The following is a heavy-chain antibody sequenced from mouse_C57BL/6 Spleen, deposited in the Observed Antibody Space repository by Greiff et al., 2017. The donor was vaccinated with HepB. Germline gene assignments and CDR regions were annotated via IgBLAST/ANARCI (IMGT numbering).Heavy chain of an antibody. CDR1: GYSITSGYY. CDR3: AREGSTGTDAMDY. V-gene: IGHV3-6*01. Sequence: EVKLVESGPGLVKPSQSLSLTCSVTGYSITSGYYWNWIRQFPGNKLEWMGYISYDGSNNYNPSLKNRISITRDTSKNQFFLKLNSVTTEDTATYYCAREGSTGTDAMDYWGQGTSVTVSS. J-gene: IGHJ4*01. D-gene: IGHD4-1*02. CDR2: ISYDGSN.